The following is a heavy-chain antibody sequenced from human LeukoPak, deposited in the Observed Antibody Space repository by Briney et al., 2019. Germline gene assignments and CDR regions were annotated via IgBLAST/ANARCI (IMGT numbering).Heavy chain of an antibody. V-gene: IGHV3-7*04. Sequence: GGSLRLSCAASGFTFSTYWMTWVRQAPGKGPEWVANIKEDGSATYYVDSVKGRFTISRDNAKKSLYLQMNSLRPEDTAVYYCARDSPGYLAYDSWGQGTLVTVSS. CDR3: ARDSPGYLAYDS. J-gene: IGHJ4*02. D-gene: IGHD1-1*01. CDR1: GFTFSTYW. CDR2: IKEDGSAT.